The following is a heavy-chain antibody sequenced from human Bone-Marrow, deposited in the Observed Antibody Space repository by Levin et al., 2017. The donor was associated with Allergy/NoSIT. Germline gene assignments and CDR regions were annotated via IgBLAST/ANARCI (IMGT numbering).Heavy chain of an antibody. CDR1: GGTFSSYA. Sequence: KISCKASGGTFSSYAISWVRQAPGQGLEWMGGIIPIFGTANYAQKFQGRVTITADKSTSTAYMELSSLRSEDTAVYYCARSSDYGDYYYYYYMDVWGKGTTVTVSS. CDR2: IIPIFGTA. J-gene: IGHJ6*03. V-gene: IGHV1-69*06. CDR3: ARSSDYGDYYYYYYMDV. D-gene: IGHD4-17*01.